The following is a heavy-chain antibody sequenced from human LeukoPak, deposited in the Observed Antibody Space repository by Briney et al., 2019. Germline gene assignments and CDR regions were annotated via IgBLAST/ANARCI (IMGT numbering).Heavy chain of an antibody. CDR2: ICGSGGRT. CDR3: ARSSYYDFWSGYTVGAFDI. V-gene: IGHV3-23*01. CDR1: GFTFSSHA. D-gene: IGHD3-3*01. J-gene: IGHJ3*02. Sequence: PGGSLRLSCAASGFTFSSHAMSWVRQAPGKGLEWVSDICGSGGRTYYAAAVKGRFTISRDNSKNTLYLKMNSLRAEDTAVYYCARSSYYDFWSGYTVGAFDIWGQGAMVTVSS.